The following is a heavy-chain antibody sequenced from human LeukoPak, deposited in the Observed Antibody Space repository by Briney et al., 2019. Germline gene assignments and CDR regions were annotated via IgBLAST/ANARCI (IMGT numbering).Heavy chain of an antibody. CDR1: GFTFSSYG. Sequence: GGSLRFSCAASGFTFSSYGMHWVRQAPGKGLEWVAVIWYDGSNKYYADSVKGRFTISRDNSKNTLYLQMNSLRAEDTAVYYCARDWIVVVPAAIHWDYYGMDVWGQGTTVTVSS. J-gene: IGHJ6*02. V-gene: IGHV3-33*01. CDR3: ARDWIVVVPAAIHWDYYGMDV. CDR2: IWYDGSNK. D-gene: IGHD2-2*01.